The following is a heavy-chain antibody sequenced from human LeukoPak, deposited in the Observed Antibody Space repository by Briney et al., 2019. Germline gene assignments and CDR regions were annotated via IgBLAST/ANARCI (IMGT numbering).Heavy chain of an antibody. CDR2: IYSGGST. J-gene: IGHJ6*02. V-gene: IGHV3-66*01. CDR1: GFTVSSNY. D-gene: IGHD4-17*01. Sequence: PGGSLRLTCAASGFTVSSNYMSWVRQAPGKGLEWVSVIYSGGSTYYADSVKGRFTISRDNSKNTLYLQMNSLRAEDTAVYYCASVRYYYYGMDVWGQGTTGTVSS. CDR3: ASVRYYYYGMDV.